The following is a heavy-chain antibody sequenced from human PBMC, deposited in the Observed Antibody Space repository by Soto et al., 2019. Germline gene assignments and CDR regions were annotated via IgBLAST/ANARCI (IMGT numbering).Heavy chain of an antibody. CDR2: ISGAGRTV. Sequence: EVHMVESGGGLVQPGGSLRLSCAASGFTFSSYWMHWVRQAPGEGLVWVSRISGAGRTVPYADTVKGRFPISGDNAENTLYLPLTSLRAEYTALYYCVRLRGGSIVTYGMDVWGQGTTVTVPS. CDR1: GFTFSSYW. D-gene: IGHD2-21*01. J-gene: IGHJ6*02. CDR3: VRLRGGSIVTYGMDV. V-gene: IGHV3-74*01.